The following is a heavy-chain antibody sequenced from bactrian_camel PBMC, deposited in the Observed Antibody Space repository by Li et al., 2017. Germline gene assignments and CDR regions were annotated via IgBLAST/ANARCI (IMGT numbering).Heavy chain of an antibody. CDR1: GYTLSRCR. V-gene: IGHV3S1*01. D-gene: IGHD2*01. CDR2: IFTGGIST. CDR3: VRDGATSAGLWFDY. Sequence: HVQLVESGGGSVQAGGSLKLSCLASGYTLSRCRMGWFRQAPGKEREGVAAIFTGGISTYYADSVTGRFTITQDKAKNTVYLQMNSLKPDDTAVYYCVRDGATSAGLWFDYWGQGTQVTVS. J-gene: IGHJ4*01.